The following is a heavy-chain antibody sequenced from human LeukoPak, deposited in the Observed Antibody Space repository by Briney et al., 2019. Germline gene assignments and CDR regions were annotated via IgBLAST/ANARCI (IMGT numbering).Heavy chain of an antibody. CDR2: INSDGSST. CDR1: GYTLSSYW. V-gene: IGHV3-74*01. CDR3: ARVGNYYDSSGYYY. J-gene: IGHJ4*02. Sequence: PGGSLRLSCAASGYTLSSYWMHWVRQAPGKGLVWVSRINSDGSSTSYADSVKGRFTISRDNAKNTLYLQMNSLRAEDTAVYYCARVGNYYDSSGYYYWGQGTLVTVSS. D-gene: IGHD3-22*01.